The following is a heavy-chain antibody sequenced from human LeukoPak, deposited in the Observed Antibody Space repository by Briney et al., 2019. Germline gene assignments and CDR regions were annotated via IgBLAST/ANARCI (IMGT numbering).Heavy chain of an antibody. Sequence: SVKVSCKASGYTFIGYYVHWVRQAPGQGLEWMGWINSKSGGTNYAQKFQGRVAMTRDTSISTAYMELSRLRSGDTAVYYCARGGDYYDSSGYLRRFDYWGQGTLVTVSS. J-gene: IGHJ4*02. CDR3: ARGGDYYDSSGYLRRFDY. CDR1: GYTFIGYY. D-gene: IGHD3-22*01. CDR2: INSKSGGT. V-gene: IGHV1-2*02.